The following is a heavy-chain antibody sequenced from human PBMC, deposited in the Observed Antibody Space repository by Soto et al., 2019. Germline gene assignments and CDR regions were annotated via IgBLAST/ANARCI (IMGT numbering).Heavy chain of an antibody. J-gene: IGHJ6*02. D-gene: IGHD6-19*01. V-gene: IGHV3-7*01. CDR3: ARDLRYSSGWYGDYYYYYGMDV. Sequence: GGSLRLSCAASGFTFSSYWMSWVRQAPGKGLEWVASIKQDGSEKYYVDSVKGRFTISRDNAKNSLYLQMNSLRAEDTAVYYCARDLRYSSGWYGDYYYYYGMDVWGQGTTVTVSS. CDR1: GFTFSSYW. CDR2: IKQDGSEK.